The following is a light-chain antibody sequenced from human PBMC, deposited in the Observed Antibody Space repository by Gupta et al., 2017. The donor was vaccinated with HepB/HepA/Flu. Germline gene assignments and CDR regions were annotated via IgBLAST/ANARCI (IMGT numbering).Light chain of an antibody. CDR1: QSVSSY. CDR2: DAS. V-gene: IGKV3-11*01. CDR3: QQRSNWPLA. J-gene: IGKJ3*01. Sequence: EFFFTQSPATLYLSPGERATLSCRASQSVSSYLAWYQQKPGQAPRLLIYDASNRATGIPARFSGSGSGTDFTLTISSLEPEDFAVYYCQQRSNWPLAFGPGTKVDIK.